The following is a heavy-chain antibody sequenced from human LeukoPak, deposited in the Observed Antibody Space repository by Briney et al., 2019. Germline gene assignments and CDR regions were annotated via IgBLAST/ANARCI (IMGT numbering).Heavy chain of an antibody. J-gene: IGHJ4*02. CDR1: GFTFSSYS. CDR3: ARDLASSGWFPNDY. V-gene: IGHV3-21*01. CDR2: ISSSSSYI. D-gene: IGHD6-19*01. Sequence: KPGGSLRLSCAASGFTFSSYSTNWVRQAPGKGLEWVSSISSSSSYIYYADSVKGRFTISRDNAKNSLYLQMNSLRAEDTAVYYCARDLASSGWFPNDYWGQGTLVTVSS.